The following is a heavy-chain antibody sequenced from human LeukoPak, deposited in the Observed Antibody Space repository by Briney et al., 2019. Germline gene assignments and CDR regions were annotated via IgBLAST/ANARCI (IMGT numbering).Heavy chain of an antibody. CDR2: ISSSSSYI. D-gene: IGHD1-26*01. J-gene: IGHJ1*01. CDR1: RFTFSSYS. CDR3: ARDRLGAARGH. Sequence: GGSLRLSCAASRFTFSSYSMNWVRQAPGKGLEWVSSISSSSSYIYYADSVKGRFTISRDNAKNSLYLQMNSLRAEDTAVYYCARDRLGAARGHWGQGTLVTVSS. V-gene: IGHV3-21*01.